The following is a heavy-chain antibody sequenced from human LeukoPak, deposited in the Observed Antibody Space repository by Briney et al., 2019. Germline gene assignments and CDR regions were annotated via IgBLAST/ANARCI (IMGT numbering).Heavy chain of an antibody. J-gene: IGHJ5*02. D-gene: IGHD3-9*01. CDR2: IYYSGST. CDR1: GGSISSYY. V-gene: IGHV4-59*01. Sequence: SETLSLTCTVSGGSISSYYWSWIRQPPGKGLEWIGYIYYSGSTNYNPSLKSRVTISVDTSKNQFSLKLSSVTAADTAVYYCARHPRYYDIEFDPWGQGTLVTVSS. CDR3: ARHPRYYDIEFDP.